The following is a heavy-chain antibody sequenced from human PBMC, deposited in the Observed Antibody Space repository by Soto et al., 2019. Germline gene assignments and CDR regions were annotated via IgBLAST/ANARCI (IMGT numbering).Heavy chain of an antibody. V-gene: IGHV3-21*01. J-gene: IGHJ4*02. Sequence: GGSLRLSCAASGFTFSSYSMNWVRQAPGKGLGWVSSISSSSSYIYYADSVKGRFTISRDNAKNSLYLQMNSLRAEDTAVYYCARDGYSSGWLDYWGQGTLVTVSS. CDR1: GFTFSSYS. D-gene: IGHD6-19*01. CDR3: ARDGYSSGWLDY. CDR2: ISSSSSYI.